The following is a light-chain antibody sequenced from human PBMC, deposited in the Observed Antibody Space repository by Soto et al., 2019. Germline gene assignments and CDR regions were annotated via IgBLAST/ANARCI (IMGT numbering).Light chain of an antibody. J-gene: IGLJ2*01. Sequence: QPVLTQPPSVSGAPGQRVTIPCTGSSSNIGAGYDVNWYQQLPGTAPKLLIYVNSNRPSGVPDRFSGSKSGTSASLAITGLQAEDEADYYCQSYDSNHVVFGGGTKLTVL. V-gene: IGLV1-40*01. CDR2: VNS. CDR1: SSNIGAGYD. CDR3: QSYDSNHVV.